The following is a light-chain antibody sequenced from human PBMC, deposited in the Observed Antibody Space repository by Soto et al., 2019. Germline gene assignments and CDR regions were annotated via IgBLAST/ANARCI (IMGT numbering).Light chain of an antibody. CDR1: QDIRNY. Sequence: DIQMTQSPSSLSASVGDRITITCRASQDIRNYLAWFQQKPGKAPKSLIYAASTLQPGLPSKFTDSLSGTDFTLTITSRHPEDLATYYCQQYVNTPRTCGQASTVEIK. J-gene: IGKJ1*01. V-gene: IGKV1-16*02. CDR2: AAS. CDR3: QQYVNTPRT.